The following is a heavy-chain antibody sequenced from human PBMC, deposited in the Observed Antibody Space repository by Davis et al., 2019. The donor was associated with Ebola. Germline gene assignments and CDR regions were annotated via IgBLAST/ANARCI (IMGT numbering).Heavy chain of an antibody. Sequence: ASVKVSCKASGYTFTNYGITWVRQAPRQGLEWMGWINPHNGNTNYAQNVQGRVTMTTDTSTSTAYMEVGSLRSDDTAVYYCARDQNPSYEYWSGYYMFSNYWGQGTLVTVSS. J-gene: IGHJ4*02. D-gene: IGHD3-3*01. CDR2: INPHNGNT. CDR3: ARDQNPSYEYWSGYYMFSNY. V-gene: IGHV1-18*04. CDR1: GYTFTNYG.